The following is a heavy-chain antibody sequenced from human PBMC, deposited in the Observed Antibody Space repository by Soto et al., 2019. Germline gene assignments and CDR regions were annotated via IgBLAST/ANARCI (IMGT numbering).Heavy chain of an antibody. D-gene: IGHD5-18*01. Sequence: GGSLRLSCAASGFSISRYWMSWVRQAPGKGLEWVADKKQDGSEEYYVDSVKGRFTVSRDNAKNSVYLQLTSLRVEDTALYYCARGGFSYGTGIEHWGQGAPVTVSS. J-gene: IGHJ5*02. CDR1: GFSISRYW. CDR3: ARGGFSYGTGIEH. CDR2: KKQDGSEE. V-gene: IGHV3-7*01.